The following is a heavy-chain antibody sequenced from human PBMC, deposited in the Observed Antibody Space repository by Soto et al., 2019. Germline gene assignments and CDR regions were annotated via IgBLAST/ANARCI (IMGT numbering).Heavy chain of an antibody. CDR2: IFSNDEK. Sequence: QVTLKESGPVLVKPTETLTLTCTVSGFSLSNARMGVSWIRQPPGKALEWLAHIFSNDEKYYSTSLKSRHTISKDTSNSQVILTMTNMDPVDTATYYCARIPVPAAILDIWGQGTMVTVSS. CDR3: ARIPVPAAILDI. J-gene: IGHJ3*02. D-gene: IGHD2-2*01. V-gene: IGHV2-26*01. CDR1: GFSLSNARMG.